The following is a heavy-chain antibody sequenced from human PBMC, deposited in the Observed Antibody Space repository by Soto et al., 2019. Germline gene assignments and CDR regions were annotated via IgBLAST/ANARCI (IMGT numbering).Heavy chain of an antibody. D-gene: IGHD3-16*02. Sequence: QVQLQESGPGLVKPSQTLSLTCTVSGGSIGSGNYYWNWVRQVPGKALEWIGYIHSSGGSYSTPARTSLVVISLDASNNRFALHLRSLAAADTAVYYCARRGRGFVGYLASWRQGTLVTVSS. V-gene: IGHV4-31*01. CDR1: GGSIGSGNYY. CDR2: IHSSGGS. J-gene: IGHJ4*02. CDR3: ARRGRGFVGYLAS.